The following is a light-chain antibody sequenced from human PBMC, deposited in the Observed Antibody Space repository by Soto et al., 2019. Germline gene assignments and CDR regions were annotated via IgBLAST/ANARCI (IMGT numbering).Light chain of an antibody. J-gene: IGKJ3*01. V-gene: IGKV3-11*01. CDR1: QSVSSY. Sequence: EIVLTQSPATLSLSPGERATLSCRASQSVSSYLAWYQQKPGQAPRLLIYDASNRATGIPARFSGSGSGIAFTLTISSLEPEDFPVYYCQQRSNWPKAFGPGTKVVIK. CDR3: QQRSNWPKA. CDR2: DAS.